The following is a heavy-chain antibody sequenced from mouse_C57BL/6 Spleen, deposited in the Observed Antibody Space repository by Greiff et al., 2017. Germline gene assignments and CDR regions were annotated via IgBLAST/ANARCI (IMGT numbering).Heavy chain of an antibody. J-gene: IGHJ1*03. D-gene: IGHD1-1*01. CDR2: IWTGGGT. V-gene: IGHV2-9-1*01. CDR1: GFSLTSSS. Sequence: VKLMESGPGLVAPSQSLSITCTVSGFSLTSSSISWVRQPPGKGLEWLGVIWTGGGTHSTSAHKSRLSISKDNAKSQGFLKMNSLQTDDTARYYCARIYYGSSYWYFDVWGTGTTVTVSS. CDR3: ARIYYGSSYWYFDV.